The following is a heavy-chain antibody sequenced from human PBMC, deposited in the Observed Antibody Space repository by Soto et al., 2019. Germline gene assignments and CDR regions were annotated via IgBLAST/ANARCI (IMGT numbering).Heavy chain of an antibody. Sequence: QVQLVQSGAEVKKPGASVKVSCKASGYTFSSYDINWVRQAPGQGLEWMGWTNPNSGNTGYAEKFQGRVTMPRDFFINTASMELSSLTSDDTAVYYCARRARMGSQLWLPFDYWAQGTLVTVSS. CDR2: TNPNSGNT. J-gene: IGHJ4*02. D-gene: IGHD5-18*01. V-gene: IGHV1-8*01. CDR1: GYTFSSYD. CDR3: ARRARMGSQLWLPFDY.